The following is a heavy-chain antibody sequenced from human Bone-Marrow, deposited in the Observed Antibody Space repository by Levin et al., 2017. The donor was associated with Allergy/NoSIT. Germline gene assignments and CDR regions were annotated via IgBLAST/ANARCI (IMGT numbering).Heavy chain of an antibody. CDR3: ARHLFPTEVPAAMLGRWYDYDYMDV. Sequence: GESLKISCKGSGYSFTSYWISWVRQMPGKGLEWMGRIDPSDSYTNYSPSFQGHVTISADKSISTAYLQWSSLKASDTAMYYCARHLFPTEVPAAMLGRWYDYDYMDVWGKGTTVTVSS. J-gene: IGHJ6*03. D-gene: IGHD2-2*01. CDR2: IDPSDSYT. CDR1: GYSFTSYW. V-gene: IGHV5-10-1*01.